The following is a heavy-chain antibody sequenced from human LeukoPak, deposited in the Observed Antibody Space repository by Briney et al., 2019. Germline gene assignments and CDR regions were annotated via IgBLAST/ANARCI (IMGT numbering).Heavy chain of an antibody. J-gene: IGHJ5*02. CDR1: GYTFTGYY. Sequence: ASVKVSCKASGYTFTGYYMHWVRQAPGQGLEWMGWINPNSGGTNYAQKFQGRVTMTRDTSISTAYMELSRLRSDDTAVYYCARGIKFWSGYYWFDPWGQGTLVTVSS. CDR3: ARGIKFWSGYYWFDP. V-gene: IGHV1-2*02. D-gene: IGHD3-3*01. CDR2: INPNSGGT.